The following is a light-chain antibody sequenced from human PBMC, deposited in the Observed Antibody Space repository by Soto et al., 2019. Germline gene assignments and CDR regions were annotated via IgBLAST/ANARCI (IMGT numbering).Light chain of an antibody. Sequence: QSALTQPPSASGSPGQSVTISCTGTSSDVGGYNYVSWYQQHPGKAPKLMIYEVSKRPSGVPDRFSGSKSGNTASLTVSGLQAEDEADYCCSSYAGSNNWDVVFGGGTKLTVL. J-gene: IGLJ2*01. V-gene: IGLV2-8*01. CDR1: SSDVGGYNY. CDR3: SSYAGSNNWDVV. CDR2: EVS.